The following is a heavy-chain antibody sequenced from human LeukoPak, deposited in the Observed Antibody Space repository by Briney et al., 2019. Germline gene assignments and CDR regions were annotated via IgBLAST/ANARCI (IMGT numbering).Heavy chain of an antibody. CDR2: INPSGGST. CDR3: ARVAGITIFGVAYFDY. CDR1: GYTFTSYY. J-gene: IGHJ4*02. D-gene: IGHD3-3*01. V-gene: IGHV1-46*01. Sequence: ASVKVSCKASGYTFTSYYMHWVRQAPGQGLEWMGIINPSGGSTSYAQKFQGRVTMTRDTSTSTVYIELSSLRSEDTAVYYCARVAGITIFGVAYFDYWGQGTLVTVSS.